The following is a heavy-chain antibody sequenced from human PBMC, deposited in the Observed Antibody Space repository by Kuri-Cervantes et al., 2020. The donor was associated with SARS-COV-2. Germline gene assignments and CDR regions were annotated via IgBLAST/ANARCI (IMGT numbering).Heavy chain of an antibody. J-gene: IGHJ6*02. CDR1: GYTFTSYD. D-gene: IGHD6-25*01. CDR3: ARGRSYHPDSSGVYYYSYYGMDV. Sequence: ASVKVSCKASGYTFTSYDINWVRQATGQGLEWMGWMNPNSGNTGYAQKFQGRVTMTRNTSISTAYMELSSLRSEDTAVYYCARGRSYHPDSSGVYYYSYYGMDVWGQGTTVTVSS. CDR2: MNPNSGNT. V-gene: IGHV1-8*01.